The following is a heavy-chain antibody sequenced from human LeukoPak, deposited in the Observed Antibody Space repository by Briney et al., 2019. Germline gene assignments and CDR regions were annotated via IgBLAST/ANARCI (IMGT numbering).Heavy chain of an antibody. V-gene: IGHV4-4*02. CDR1: GDSNSSGNW. J-gene: IGHJ6*02. CDR2: IYHSGST. Sequence: PSETLSLTCAVSGDSNSSGNWWSWVRQPPGKGLEWIGQIYHSGSTNYNPSLESRVTMSVDKSNNQFSLKLASVTAADTAVYYCAREYSSSWYDNYYYGMDVWGQGTTVTVSS. CDR3: AREYSSSWYDNYYYGMDV. D-gene: IGHD6-13*01.